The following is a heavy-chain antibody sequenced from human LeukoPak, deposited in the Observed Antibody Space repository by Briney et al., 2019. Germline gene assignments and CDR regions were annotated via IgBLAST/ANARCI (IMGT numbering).Heavy chain of an antibody. Sequence: PGRSLRFSCAASGFTFSSYGMHWVRQAPGKGLEWVAVISYDGSNKYYADSVKGRFTISRDNSKNTLYLQMNSLRAEDTAVYYCAKAIAAAGLDYWGQGTLVTVSS. D-gene: IGHD6-13*01. CDR1: GFTFSSYG. V-gene: IGHV3-30*18. J-gene: IGHJ4*02. CDR2: ISYDGSNK. CDR3: AKAIAAAGLDY.